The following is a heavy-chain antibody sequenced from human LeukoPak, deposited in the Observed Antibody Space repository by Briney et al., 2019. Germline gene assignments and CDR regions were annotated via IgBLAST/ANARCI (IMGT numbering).Heavy chain of an antibody. CDR1: GYTFTGYY. V-gene: IGHV1-2*02. J-gene: IGHJ6*02. D-gene: IGHD3-10*01. Sequence: ASVKVSCKASGYTFTGYYMHWVRQAPGQGLEWMGWINPNSGGTNYAQKFQGRVTMTRDTSISTAYMELSRLRSDDTAVYYCARDIGRVRGVIFNCYYGMDVWGQGTTVTVSS. CDR3: ARDIGRVRGVIFNCYYGMDV. CDR2: INPNSGGT.